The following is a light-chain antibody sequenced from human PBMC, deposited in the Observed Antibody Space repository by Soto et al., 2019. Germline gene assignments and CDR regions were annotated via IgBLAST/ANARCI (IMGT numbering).Light chain of an antibody. J-gene: IGKJ1*01. Sequence: EIVMTQSPATLSVSPGERATLSCRASQSVSSNLAWYQQKPGQAPRLLIYGASTRATGIPARFRGSGSGTEFTLTISSLQSEDFPVYYCQHYNNWPRTFGQGTKVEIK. CDR3: QHYNNWPRT. V-gene: IGKV3-15*01. CDR1: QSVSSN. CDR2: GAS.